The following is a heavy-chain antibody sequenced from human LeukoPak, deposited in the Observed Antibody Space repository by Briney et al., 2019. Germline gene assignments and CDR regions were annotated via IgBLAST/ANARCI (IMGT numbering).Heavy chain of an antibody. CDR3: ARDRGGYEFFDF. D-gene: IGHD5-12*01. CDR1: GFTFSSYS. Sequence: GGALRLSCAASGFTFSSYSMNWVRQAPGKGREWVSYISTSSGTIYYTDSVKGRFTISRDNAKNSLYLQMNSLRDEDTAVYYCARDRGGYEFFDFRGQGTRVTVSS. CDR2: ISTSSGTI. V-gene: IGHV3-48*02. J-gene: IGHJ4*02.